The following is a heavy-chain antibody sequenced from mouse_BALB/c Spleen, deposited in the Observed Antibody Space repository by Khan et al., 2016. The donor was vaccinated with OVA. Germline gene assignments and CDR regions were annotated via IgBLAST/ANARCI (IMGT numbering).Heavy chain of an antibody. CDR1: AYSITSEYA. Sequence: EVNPLEPGPRLVKPSQSLSLTCTVTAYSITSEYAWNWIRQFPGNKLEWMGYINYSGNTRSNPSLKSRTSIIRDTSKNQFFLQLNPVTTEDTATYYCARKDYYDYDPFPYWGQGTLVTVSA. D-gene: IGHD2-4*01. CDR2: INYSGNT. CDR3: ARKDYYDYDPFPY. J-gene: IGHJ3*01. V-gene: IGHV3-2*02.